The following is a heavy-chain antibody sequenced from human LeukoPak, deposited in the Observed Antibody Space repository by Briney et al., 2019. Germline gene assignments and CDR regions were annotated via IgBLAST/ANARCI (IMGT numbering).Heavy chain of an antibody. Sequence: FVTVSCKASGYTFTSYYMHWVRQAPGQGLEWMGIINPNGGSTSYAQKFQGRVTMTRDTSTSTVYMELSSLRSEDTAVYYCARDLGDQGDYWGQGTLVTVSS. J-gene: IGHJ4*02. CDR1: GYTFTSYY. CDR3: ARDLGDQGDY. D-gene: IGHD2-21*01. V-gene: IGHV1-46*01. CDR2: INPNGGST.